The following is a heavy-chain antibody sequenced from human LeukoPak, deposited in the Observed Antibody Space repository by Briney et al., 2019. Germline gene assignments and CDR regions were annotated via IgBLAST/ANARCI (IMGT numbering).Heavy chain of an antibody. CDR1: GFTVSSNY. CDR2: ISGSGGST. Sequence: GGSLRLSCAASGFTVSSNYMSWVRQAPGKGLEWVSAISGSGGSTYYADSVKGRFTVSRDNSKNTLYLQMNSLRAEDTAVYYCAKDKRRAYGDFGYWGQGTLVTVSS. J-gene: IGHJ4*02. CDR3: AKDKRRAYGDFGY. D-gene: IGHD4-17*01. V-gene: IGHV3-23*01.